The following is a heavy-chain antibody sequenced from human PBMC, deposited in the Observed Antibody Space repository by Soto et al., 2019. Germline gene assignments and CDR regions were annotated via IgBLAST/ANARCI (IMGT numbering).Heavy chain of an antibody. Sequence: SETLSLTCTVSGDTIGSNYWSWIRQPPGKGLEWIGYIYFTGSTNYNPSLKSRVTILVDMSKNQFSLKLSSVTAADTAVYYCARGSCSSASCYTGDSWGQGTLVTVS. J-gene: IGHJ4*02. CDR1: GDTIGSNY. CDR3: ARGSCSSASCYTGDS. V-gene: IGHV4-59*01. D-gene: IGHD2-2*02. CDR2: IYFTGST.